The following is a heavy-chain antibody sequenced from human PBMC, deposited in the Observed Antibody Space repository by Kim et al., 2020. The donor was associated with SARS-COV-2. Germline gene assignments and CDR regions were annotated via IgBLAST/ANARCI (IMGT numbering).Heavy chain of an antibody. CDR2: ISSDGSRT. V-gene: IGHV3-74*01. CDR3: AKCIGEPY. D-gene: IGHD3-3*02. CDR1: GFSFSTSY. Sequence: GGSLRLSCAASGFSFSTSYMHWLRQGPGKGLMWVSRISSDGSRTDYADSVKDRFTISRDNTKNTVYLQMNSLRAEDTAVYHCAKCIGEPYWGQGILVTVST. J-gene: IGHJ1*01.